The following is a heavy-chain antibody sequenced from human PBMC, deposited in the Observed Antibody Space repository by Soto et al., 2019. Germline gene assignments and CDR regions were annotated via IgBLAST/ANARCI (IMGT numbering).Heavy chain of an antibody. CDR1: GGSFSGYY. CDR3: ARHGGYYFDY. D-gene: IGHD3-16*01. J-gene: IGHJ4*02. V-gene: IGHV4-34*01. Sequence: QVQLQQWGAGLLKPSETLSVTCAVYGGSFSGYYWSWIRQPPGKGLEWIGEIGLSGSSIYNPSLESRVTISEDSSNNQFSLKLNSVTAADTAVYYCARHGGYYFDYWGQGAPVTVSS. CDR2: IGLSGSS.